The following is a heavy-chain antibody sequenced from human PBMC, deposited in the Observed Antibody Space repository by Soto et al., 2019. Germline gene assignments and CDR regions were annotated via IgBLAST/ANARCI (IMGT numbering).Heavy chain of an antibody. Sequence: QITLKESGPTLVKPTQTLTLTCTFSGFSLSTSGVGVGWIRQPPGKALEWLALIYWDDDKRYSPSLKSRLTITKDTSKNQVVLTMTNMDPVDTATYCCAHRPTVYYYDSSGYYVLGDAFDIWGQGTMVTVSS. CDR3: AHRPTVYYYDSSGYYVLGDAFDI. V-gene: IGHV2-5*02. J-gene: IGHJ3*02. D-gene: IGHD3-22*01. CDR1: GFSLSTSGVG. CDR2: IYWDDDK.